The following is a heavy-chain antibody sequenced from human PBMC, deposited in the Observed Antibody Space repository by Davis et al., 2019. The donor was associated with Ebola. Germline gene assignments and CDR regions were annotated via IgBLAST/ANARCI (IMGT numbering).Heavy chain of an antibody. Sequence: GESLKISCAASGFTFSDYYMSWIRQAPGKGLEWVSYISSSSSYTNYADSVKGRLTISRDNAKNSLYLQMNSLRAEDTAVYYCARYYGSGSYHYYYYGMDVWGQGTTVTVSS. J-gene: IGHJ6*02. CDR1: GFTFSDYY. V-gene: IGHV3-11*06. D-gene: IGHD3-10*01. CDR3: ARYYGSGSYHYYYYGMDV. CDR2: ISSSSSYT.